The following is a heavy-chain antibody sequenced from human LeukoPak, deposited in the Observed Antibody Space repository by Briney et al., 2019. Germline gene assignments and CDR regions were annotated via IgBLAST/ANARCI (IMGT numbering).Heavy chain of an antibody. V-gene: IGHV3-7*01. CDR1: GFDFSTQW. CDR3: ARDGLAAATLHWCFDL. Sequence: PGGSLRLSCAASGFDFSTQWMSWVCQAPGKGLEWVAIVNQGATQKYYVDSVKGRFTISRDNAENSLYLQMNSLRADDTAVYYCARDGLAAATLHWCFDLWGRGTLVTVSS. CDR2: VNQGATQK. D-gene: IGHD2-15*01. J-gene: IGHJ2*01.